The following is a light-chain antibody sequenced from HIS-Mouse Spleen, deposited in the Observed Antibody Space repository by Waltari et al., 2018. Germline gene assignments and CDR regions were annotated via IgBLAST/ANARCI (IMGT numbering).Light chain of an antibody. CDR2: EDN. Sequence: NFMLTQPHSVSESPGKTVTLSCTTSSGIIATNYVQWYQQRPGSAPTTVIYEDNQIPSGVPDRFSGSIDSSSNSASLTISGLKTEDEADYYCQSYDSSNQVFGGGTKLTVL. V-gene: IGLV6-57*04. J-gene: IGLJ2*01. CDR1: SGIIATNY. CDR3: QSYDSSNQV.